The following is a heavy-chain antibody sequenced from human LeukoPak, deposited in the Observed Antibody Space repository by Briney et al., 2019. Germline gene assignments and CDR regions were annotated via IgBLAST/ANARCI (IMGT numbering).Heavy chain of an antibody. CDR3: ARDQIVTGRPVIDY. J-gene: IGHJ4*02. V-gene: IGHV3-74*03. Sequence: PGGSLRLSCAATGVTFMNHRMHWVRQTPGKGLVWVSRISSDGSSTTYADSVKGRFTISRDNAKNTLYLQMNNLRAEDTAMYYCARDQIVTGRPVIDYWGQGTLVIVSS. CDR2: ISSDGSST. CDR1: GVTFMNHR. D-gene: IGHD3-22*01.